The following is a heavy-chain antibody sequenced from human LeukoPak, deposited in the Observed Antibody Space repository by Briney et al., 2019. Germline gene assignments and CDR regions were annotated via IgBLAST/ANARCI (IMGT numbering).Heavy chain of an antibody. Sequence: PSETLSLTCTVSGGSISSSSYYWGWLRQPPGKGLEWIGSIYYSGSTYYNPSLKSRVTISVDTSKNQFSLKLSPVTAADTAVYYCARQGSGSSPPYFDYWGQGTLVTVSS. CDR2: IYYSGST. CDR3: ARQGSGSSPPYFDY. D-gene: IGHD6-13*01. J-gene: IGHJ4*02. CDR1: GGSISSSSYY. V-gene: IGHV4-39*01.